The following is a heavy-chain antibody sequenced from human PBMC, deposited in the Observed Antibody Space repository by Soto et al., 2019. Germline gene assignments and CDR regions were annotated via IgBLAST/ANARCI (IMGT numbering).Heavy chain of an antibody. V-gene: IGHV4-34*01. Sequence: QVQLQQWGAGLLKPSETLSLTCAVYGGSFSGYYWSWIRQPPGKGLEWIGEINHSGSTNYNPSPKSRVTISVDTSKNQFSLKLSSVTAADTAVYYCARRRYYDFWSGYYSPYYMDVWGKGTTVTVSS. CDR2: INHSGST. CDR1: GGSFSGYY. CDR3: ARRRYYDFWSGYYSPYYMDV. J-gene: IGHJ6*03. D-gene: IGHD3-3*01.